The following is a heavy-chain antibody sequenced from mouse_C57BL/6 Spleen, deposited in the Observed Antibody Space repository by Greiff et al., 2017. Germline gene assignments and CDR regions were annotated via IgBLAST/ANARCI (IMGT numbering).Heavy chain of an antibody. J-gene: IGHJ3*01. CDR1: GYTFTSYW. V-gene: IGHV1-64*01. Sequence: QVQLQQPGAELVKPGASVKLSCKASGYTFTSYWMNWVKQRPGQGLEWIGMIHPNSGSTNYNEKFKSKATLTVDKSSSTAYMQLSSLTSEDSAVYYCARCYYDYDGFAYWGQGTLVTVSA. CDR2: IHPNSGST. CDR3: ARCYYDYDGFAY. D-gene: IGHD2-4*01.